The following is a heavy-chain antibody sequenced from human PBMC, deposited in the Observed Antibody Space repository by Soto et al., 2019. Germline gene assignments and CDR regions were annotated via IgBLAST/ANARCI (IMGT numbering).Heavy chain of an antibody. CDR1: GFTFSSYA. Sequence: EVQLLESGGGLVQPGGSLRLSCAASGFTFSSYAMSWVRQAPGKGLEWVSAISGSGGSTYYADSVKGRFTSSRDNSKNTLYLQMNSLRAEDTAVYYCAKGVNGLYYYYGMDVWGQGTTVTVSS. D-gene: IGHD2-8*01. CDR2: ISGSGGST. V-gene: IGHV3-23*01. J-gene: IGHJ6*02. CDR3: AKGVNGLYYYYGMDV.